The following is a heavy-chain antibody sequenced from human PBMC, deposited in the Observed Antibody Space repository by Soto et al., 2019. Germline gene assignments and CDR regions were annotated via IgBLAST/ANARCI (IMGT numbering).Heavy chain of an antibody. V-gene: IGHV4-59*01. CDR2: IYYSGST. Sequence: SETLSLTCTVSGGSISSYYWSWIRQPPGKGLEWIGYIYYSGSTNYNPSLKSRVTISVDTSKNQFSLKLSSVTAADTAVYYCAGLYYDFWSGYYTRSGMDVWGQGTTVTVSS. CDR3: AGLYYDFWSGYYTRSGMDV. D-gene: IGHD3-3*01. CDR1: GGSISSYY. J-gene: IGHJ6*02.